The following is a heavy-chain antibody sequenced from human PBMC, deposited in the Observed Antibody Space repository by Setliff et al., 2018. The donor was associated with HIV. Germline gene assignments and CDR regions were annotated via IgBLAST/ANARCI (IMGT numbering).Heavy chain of an antibody. Sequence: ASVKVSCKSSGYTFSQYGISWVRQAPGQGLEWMEWISTYNGQRNYAQKVQGRVTFTTDTSTSTAYMELRSLRSDDTAVYYCAREGVREPPSNTLYYGMDVWGQGTTVTVSS. CDR2: ISTYNGQR. J-gene: IGHJ6*02. D-gene: IGHD3-10*01. CDR3: AREGVREPPSNTLYYGMDV. CDR1: GYTFSQYG. V-gene: IGHV1-18*01.